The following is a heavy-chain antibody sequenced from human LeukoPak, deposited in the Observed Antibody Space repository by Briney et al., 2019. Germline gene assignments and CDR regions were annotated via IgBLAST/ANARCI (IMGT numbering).Heavy chain of an antibody. CDR3: AKDGKGGWYGSENWFDP. J-gene: IGHJ5*02. V-gene: IGHV3-43D*03. D-gene: IGHD6-19*01. CDR2: ISWDGGST. Sequence: GGSLRLSCAASGFTFSSYTMNWVRQAPGKGLEWVSLISWDGGSTYYADSVKGRFTISRDNSKNSLYLQMNSLRAEDTALYYCAKDGKGGWYGSENWFDPWGQGTLVTVSS. CDR1: GFTFSSYT.